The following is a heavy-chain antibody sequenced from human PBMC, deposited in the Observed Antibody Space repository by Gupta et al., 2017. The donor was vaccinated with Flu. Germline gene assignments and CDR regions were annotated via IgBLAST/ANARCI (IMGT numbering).Heavy chain of an antibody. Sequence: EVQLFQSGGGLVQPGGSLRLSCTASGFIFSNYVLAWVRQAPGKGLEWVSAVSGRGRDTNYAESVKGRFTVSRDNAKNTLYLQMNSLRAEDTAIFYCAKVVGWFPDPFYSWGQGARVTVSS. CDR3: AKVVGWFPDPFYS. CDR1: GFIFSNYV. CDR2: VSGRGRDT. D-gene: IGHD6-19*01. V-gene: IGHV3-23*01. J-gene: IGHJ5*02.